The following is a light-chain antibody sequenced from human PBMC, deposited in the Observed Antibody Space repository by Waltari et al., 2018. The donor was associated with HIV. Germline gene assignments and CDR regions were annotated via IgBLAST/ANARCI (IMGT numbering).Light chain of an antibody. CDR3: CSYAGSSTPFV. CDR1: SSDVGRYNL. CDR2: EVS. Sequence: QSALTQPASVSGSPGQSITISCTGTSSDVGRYNLVSWYQQYPGKVPKLMIYEVSKRPSEVSNRFSGSKSGNTASLTISGLQAEDEADYYCCSYAGSSTPFVFGTATKVTVL. V-gene: IGLV2-23*02. J-gene: IGLJ1*01.